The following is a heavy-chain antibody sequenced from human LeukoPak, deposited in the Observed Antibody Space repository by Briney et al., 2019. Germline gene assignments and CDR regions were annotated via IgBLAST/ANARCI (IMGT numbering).Heavy chain of an antibody. J-gene: IGHJ4*02. CDR1: GFTFSSYA. V-gene: IGHV3-21*01. CDR3: ARRTYYYGSGSYSLDY. D-gene: IGHD3-10*01. Sequence: GGSLRLSCAASGFTFSSYAMNWVRQAPGKGLEWVSSISSTSSYIYYADSVKGRFTISRDNAKNSLYLQMNSLRAEDTAVYYCARRTYYYGSGSYSLDYWGQGTLVTVSS. CDR2: ISSTSSYI.